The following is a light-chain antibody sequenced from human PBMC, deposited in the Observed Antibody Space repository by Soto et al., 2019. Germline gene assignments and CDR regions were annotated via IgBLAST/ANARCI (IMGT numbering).Light chain of an antibody. J-gene: IGKJ4*01. CDR2: KAS. CDR1: QSISSW. Sequence: DIQMTQSPSTLSASVTDRVTITCRASQSISSWLAWYQQKPGKTPKLLIYKASNLESGVPSRFSGSGSGTEFTLTISSLQPDDFATYYCQQYNSYPLTFGGGIKVDIK. CDR3: QQYNSYPLT. V-gene: IGKV1-5*03.